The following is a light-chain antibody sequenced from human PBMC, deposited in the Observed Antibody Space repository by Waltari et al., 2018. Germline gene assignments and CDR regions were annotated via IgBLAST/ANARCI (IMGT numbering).Light chain of an antibody. CDR3: QQYNNIPQT. V-gene: IGKV1-33*01. CDR1: HDIINY. J-gene: IGKJ3*01. Sequence: DIQMTQSPSSLSASVGDRVNITCQASHDIINYLNWYQQKPGKAPKLLIYDSSNLETGVPSRFSGSGSGTDFTFTISSLQPEDIATYYCQQYNNIPQTFGPGTRVEIK. CDR2: DSS.